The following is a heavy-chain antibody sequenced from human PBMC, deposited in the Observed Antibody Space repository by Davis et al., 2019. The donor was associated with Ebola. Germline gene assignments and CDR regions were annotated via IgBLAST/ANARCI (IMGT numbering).Heavy chain of an antibody. D-gene: IGHD4-17*01. CDR2: ISSSSSYI. V-gene: IGHV3-21*01. CDR3: ARSVTTVGGADY. CDR1: GFTFSSYS. J-gene: IGHJ4*02. Sequence: GGSLRPSCAASGFTFSSYSMNWVRQAPGKGLEWVSSISSSSSYIYYADSVKGRFTISRDNAKNSQYLQMNSLRAEDTAVYYCARSVTTVGGADYWGQGTLVTVSS.